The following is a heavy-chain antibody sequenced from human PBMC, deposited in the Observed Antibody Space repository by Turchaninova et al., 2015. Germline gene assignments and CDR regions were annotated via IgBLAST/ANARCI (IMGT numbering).Heavy chain of an antibody. CDR2: INDGGRT. CDR1: GGSFSGYY. CDR3: ARGQYSNNLRFDY. Sequence: QVQLQQWGAGLLKPSETLSLTCAVYGGSFSGYYWSWIRQPPGKGLEWIGEINDGGRTNYDPPLRSPVTISVDTSKNQFSLKLSSVTAADTAVYYCARGQYSNNLRFDYWGQGTLVTVSS. J-gene: IGHJ4*02. D-gene: IGHD6-6*01. V-gene: IGHV4-34*01.